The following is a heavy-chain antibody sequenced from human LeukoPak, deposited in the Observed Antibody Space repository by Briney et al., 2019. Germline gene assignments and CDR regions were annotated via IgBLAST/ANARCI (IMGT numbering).Heavy chain of an antibody. Sequence: GGSLRLSCAASGFTFSSYAMSWVRQAPGKGLEWVSAISGSGGSTYYADSVKGRFTISRDNSKNTLYLQMNSLRAEDTAVYYCATGRGYSGYATDYWGQGTLVTVSS. D-gene: IGHD5-12*01. J-gene: IGHJ4*02. CDR2: ISGSGGST. CDR3: ATGRGYSGYATDY. CDR1: GFTFSSYA. V-gene: IGHV3-23*01.